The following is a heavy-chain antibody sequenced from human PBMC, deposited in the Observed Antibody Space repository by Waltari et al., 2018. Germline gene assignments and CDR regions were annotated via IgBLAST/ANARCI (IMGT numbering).Heavy chain of an antibody. CDR3: ARGGTTVTPDAY. D-gene: IGHD4-17*01. Sequence: EVQLVESGGGLVKPGGSLRLSCAASGFTFSSYSMNWVRQAPGKGREWVSSISSSSSYIYYADSVKGRFTISRDNAKNSLYLQRNSLRAEDTAVYYCARGGTTVTPDAYWGQGTLVTVSS. CDR2: ISSSSSYI. CDR1: GFTFSSYS. V-gene: IGHV3-21*01. J-gene: IGHJ4*02.